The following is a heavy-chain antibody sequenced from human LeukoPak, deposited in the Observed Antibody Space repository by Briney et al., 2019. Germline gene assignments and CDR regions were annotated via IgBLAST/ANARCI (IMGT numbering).Heavy chain of an antibody. CDR2: IIPIFGTA. D-gene: IGHD4-11*01. V-gene: IGHV1-69*05. Sequence: SVKVSCKASGGTFSSYAISWVRQAPGQGLEWMGRIIPIFGTANYAQKFQGRVTITTDESTSTAHMELSSLRSEDTAVYYCASSVTTTGEEGNYYYYYMDVWGKGTTVTVSS. J-gene: IGHJ6*03. CDR1: GGTFSSYA. CDR3: ASSVTTTGEEGNYYYYYMDV.